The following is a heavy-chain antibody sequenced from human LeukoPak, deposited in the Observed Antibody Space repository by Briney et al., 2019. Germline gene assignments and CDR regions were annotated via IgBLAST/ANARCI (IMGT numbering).Heavy chain of an antibody. CDR1: GDSISSYY. CDR3: ARVPYTYGSGSYYFDL. Sequence: SETLSLTCTVSGDSISSYYWSWIRQPPGKGLEWIGYIYYTGSTYDNPSLESRVTMSIDTSKSQFSLNLSSVTAADTAVYYCARVPYTYGSGSYYFDLWGQGTLVTVSS. D-gene: IGHD3-10*01. J-gene: IGHJ5*02. CDR2: IYYTGST. V-gene: IGHV4-59*01.